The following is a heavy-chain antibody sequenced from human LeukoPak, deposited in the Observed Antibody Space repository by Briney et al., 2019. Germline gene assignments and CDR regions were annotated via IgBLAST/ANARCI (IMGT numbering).Heavy chain of an antibody. D-gene: IGHD2-15*01. CDR3: ARDSPAYCSGGNCYNWYFDL. Sequence: PSGTLSLTCAVSGDSITNRNWWNWVRQPPGKGLEWIGEISNSGSTNYNPSLKSRVTIDKSKNEFSLNLSSVTAADTAVYYCARDSPAYCSGGNCYNWYFDLWGRGTLVSVSS. V-gene: IGHV4-4*02. CDR1: GDSITNRNW. J-gene: IGHJ2*01. CDR2: ISNSGST.